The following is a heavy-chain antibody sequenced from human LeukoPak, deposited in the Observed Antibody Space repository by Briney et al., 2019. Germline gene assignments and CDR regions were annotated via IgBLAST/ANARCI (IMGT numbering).Heavy chain of an antibody. CDR3: ARHAANFDY. CDR2: IYYSGST. Sequence: SETLSLTCTVSGGSISSSSYSWGWLRQPPGKGLEWIGSIYYSGSTYYNPSLKSRVTISVDTSKNQFSLKLSSVTAADTAVYYCARHAANFDYWGQGTLVTVSS. D-gene: IGHD6-25*01. J-gene: IGHJ4*02. CDR1: GGSISSSSYS. V-gene: IGHV4-39*01.